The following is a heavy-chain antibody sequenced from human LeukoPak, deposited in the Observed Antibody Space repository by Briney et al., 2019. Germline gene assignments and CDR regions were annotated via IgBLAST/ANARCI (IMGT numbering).Heavy chain of an antibody. J-gene: IGHJ5*02. V-gene: IGHV3-23*01. CDR3: AKTGLIAAAGTWWFDP. CDR1: GFTFSSYA. CDR2: ISGSGGST. D-gene: IGHD6-13*01. Sequence: QPGGSLRLSCAASGFTFSSYAMSWVRQAPGRGLEWVSAISGSGGSTYYADSVKGRFTISRDNSENTLYLQMNGLRAEDTAVYYCAKTGLIAAAGTWWFDPWGQGTLVTVSS.